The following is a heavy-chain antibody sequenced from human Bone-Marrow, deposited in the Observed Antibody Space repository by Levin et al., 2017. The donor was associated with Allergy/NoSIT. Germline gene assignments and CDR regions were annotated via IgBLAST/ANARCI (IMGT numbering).Heavy chain of an antibody. D-gene: IGHD2-21*02. J-gene: IGHJ4*02. CDR3: ARGSIGTGKGDLGAVY. CDR2: IKSDGTIT. V-gene: IGHV3-74*01. CDR1: GLSFSSYW. Sequence: PGGSLRLSCVMSGLSFSSYWIHWVRQGPGKGLEWVSRIKSDGTITNYADSVKGRFTISRDNGENTVYLEMDSLRPEDTAVYYCARGSIGTGKGDLGAVYWGQGTPVTVSS.